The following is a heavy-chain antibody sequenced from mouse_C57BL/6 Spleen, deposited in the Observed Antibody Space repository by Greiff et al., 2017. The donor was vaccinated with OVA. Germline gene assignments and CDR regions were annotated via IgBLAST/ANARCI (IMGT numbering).Heavy chain of an antibody. J-gene: IGHJ4*01. CDR1: GYTFTSYW. V-gene: IGHV1-64*01. D-gene: IGHD2-3*01. CDR3: ASNDGYDYYAMDY. CDR2: IHPNSGST. Sequence: VQLQQPGAELVKPGASVKLSCKASGYTFTSYWMHWVKQRPGQGLEWIGMIHPNSGSTNYNEKFKSKATLTVDKSSSTAYMQLSSLTSEDSAVYYCASNDGYDYYAMDYWGQGTSVTVSS.